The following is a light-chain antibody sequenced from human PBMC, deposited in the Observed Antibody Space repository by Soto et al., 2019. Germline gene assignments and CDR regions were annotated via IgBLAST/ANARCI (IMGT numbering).Light chain of an antibody. CDR3: CSYTTSNTRQIV. CDR1: SSDVGGCNY. J-gene: IGLJ1*01. V-gene: IGLV2-14*03. Sequence: QSVLTQPASVSGSPGQSITISCTGTSSDVGGCNYVSWYQHHPGKAPKLMIYDVSNRPSGVSNRFSGSKSGNTASLTISGLQPEDEADYYCCSYTTSNTRQIVFGTGTKVTV. CDR2: DVS.